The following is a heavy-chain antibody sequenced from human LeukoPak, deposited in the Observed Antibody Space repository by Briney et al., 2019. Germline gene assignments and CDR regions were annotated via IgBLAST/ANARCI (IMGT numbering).Heavy chain of an antibody. CDR3: ARDPGGHFDY. J-gene: IGHJ4*02. D-gene: IGHD2-15*01. CDR2: ISSDSNYI. CDR1: EFTFSNYN. Sequence: PGGSLRLSCAASEFTFSNYNMNWVRQAPGKGLEWVSSISSDSNYIYYADSVKGRFTISRDNAKNSLHLQMNSLRAEDTAVYYCARDPGGHFDYWGQGTLVTVSS. V-gene: IGHV3-21*01.